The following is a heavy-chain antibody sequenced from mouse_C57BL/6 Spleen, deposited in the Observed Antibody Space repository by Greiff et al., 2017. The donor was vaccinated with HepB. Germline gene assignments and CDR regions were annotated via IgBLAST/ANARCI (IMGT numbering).Heavy chain of an antibody. CDR2: ISNGGGST. CDR1: GFTFSDYY. J-gene: IGHJ4*01. V-gene: IGHV5-12*01. CDR3: ARRPLSLYYAMDY. D-gene: IGHD6-2*01. Sequence: EVMLVESGGGLVQPGGSLKLSCAASGFTFSDYYMYWVRQTPEKRLEWVAYISNGGGSTYYPDTVKGRFTISRDNAKNTLYLQMSRLKSEDTAMYYCARRPLSLYYAMDYWGQGTSVTVSS.